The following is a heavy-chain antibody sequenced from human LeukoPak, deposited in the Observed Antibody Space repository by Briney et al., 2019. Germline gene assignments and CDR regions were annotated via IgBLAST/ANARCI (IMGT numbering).Heavy chain of an antibody. CDR3: ARGHDYGDYGVY. V-gene: IGHV3-30-3*01. D-gene: IGHD4-17*01. J-gene: IGHJ4*02. Sequence: GGSLRLSCAASGFTFSSYAMHWVRQAPGKGLEWVAVISYDGSNKYYADSVKGRFTISRDNSKNMLYLQMNSLRAEDTAVYYCARGHDYGDYGVYWGQGTLVTVSS. CDR1: GFTFSSYA. CDR2: ISYDGSNK.